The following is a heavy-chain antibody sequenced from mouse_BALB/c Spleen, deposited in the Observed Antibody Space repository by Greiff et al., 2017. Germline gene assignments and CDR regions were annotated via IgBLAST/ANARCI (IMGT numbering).Heavy chain of an antibody. Sequence: EVKLMESGGGLVKPGGSLKLSCAASGFTFSSYAMSWVRQSPEKRLEWVAEISSGGSYTYYPDTVTGRFTISRDNAKNTLYLEMSSLRSEDTAMYYCARDQGTTATWYFDVWGAGTTVTVSS. V-gene: IGHV5-9-4*01. CDR3: ARDQGTTATWYFDV. D-gene: IGHD1-2*01. CDR2: ISSGGSYT. J-gene: IGHJ1*01. CDR1: GFTFSSYA.